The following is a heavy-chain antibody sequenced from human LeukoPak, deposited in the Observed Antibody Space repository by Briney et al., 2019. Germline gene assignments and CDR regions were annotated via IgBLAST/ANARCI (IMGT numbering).Heavy chain of an antibody. J-gene: IGHJ3*02. CDR3: ARRQNDYGDYADAFDI. CDR2: IYPGDSDT. CDR1: GYSFTNYW. D-gene: IGHD4-17*01. Sequence: GESLKISCKGSGYSFTNYWIGWVRQMPGKGLEWMGIIYPGDSDTRYSPSFQGQVTISADKSISTAYLQWSSLKASDTAMYYCARRQNDYGDYADAFDIWGQGTMVTVSS. V-gene: IGHV5-51*01.